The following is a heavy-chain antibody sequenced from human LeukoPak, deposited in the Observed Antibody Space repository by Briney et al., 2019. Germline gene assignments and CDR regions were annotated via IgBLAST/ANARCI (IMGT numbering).Heavy chain of an antibody. J-gene: IGHJ5*02. V-gene: IGHV3-21*06. CDR1: GFMFNSYS. D-gene: IGHD2-15*01. CDR2: ISGASTSI. Sequence: GGSLRLSCATPGFMFNSYSISWVRQAPGKGLEWVSSISGASTSIYYADSVKGRFTISRDNAKNALYLQMERLRAEDTAVYYCVSIGGFCSRGYCSWGQGALVTVSS. CDR3: VSIGGFCSRGYCS.